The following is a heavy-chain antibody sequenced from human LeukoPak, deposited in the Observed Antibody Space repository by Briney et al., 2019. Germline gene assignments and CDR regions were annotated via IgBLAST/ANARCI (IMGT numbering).Heavy chain of an antibody. V-gene: IGHV4-31*03. CDR2: IYHTGTT. CDR3: ARSPDDAFDI. CDR1: GGSISSSGYY. Sequence: SETLSLTCIVSGGSISSSGYYWGWIRQHPGKGLEWIAYIYHTGTTYYNPSLKSRVTISVDTSKNQFSLKLSSVTAADTAVYYCARSPDDAFDIWGQGTMVTVSS. J-gene: IGHJ3*02.